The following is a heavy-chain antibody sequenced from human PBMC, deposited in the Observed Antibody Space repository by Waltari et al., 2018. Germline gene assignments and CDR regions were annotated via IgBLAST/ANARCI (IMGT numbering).Heavy chain of an antibody. CDR3: ASTVPAGGSSFDY. Sequence: HLQLQESGPALVKPSETLSLTCTVSGASFSSNHHFWGWIRQPPGKGLECITTVYYTGNTYCNPSLQSRVSISVDTSKTHFSLKRKSVTAADAAIYYCASTVPAGGSSFDYWGQGILVTVSS. CDR2: VYYTGNT. J-gene: IGHJ4*02. D-gene: IGHD3-16*01. V-gene: IGHV4-39*07. CDR1: GASFSSNHHF.